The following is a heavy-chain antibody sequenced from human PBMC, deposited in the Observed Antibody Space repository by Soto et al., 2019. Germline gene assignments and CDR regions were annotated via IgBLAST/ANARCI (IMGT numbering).Heavy chain of an antibody. CDR2: IYHIGTT. J-gene: IGHJ4*02. Sequence: PSETLSLTCAVSGDSISSNHWWSWVRQSPGKGLEWIGQIYHIGTTDYKSSLQSRVTISLDKSKNHFSLVLTSVTAADTAIYYCGARAPPYTGAYRGYPFIYWGQGIQVT. D-gene: IGHD1-26*01. CDR1: GDSISSNHW. CDR3: GARAPPYTGAYRGYPFIY. V-gene: IGHV4-4*02.